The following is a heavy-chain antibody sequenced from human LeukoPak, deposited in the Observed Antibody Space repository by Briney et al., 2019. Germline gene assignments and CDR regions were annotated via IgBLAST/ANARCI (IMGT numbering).Heavy chain of an antibody. V-gene: IGHV3-9*01. J-gene: IGHJ4*02. CDR3: ARSLGSGSYIDS. Sequence: PGRSLRLSCAASGFTFDDYAIQWVRHAPGKGLEWVSGISWDSGSIGYAASVKGRFTISRDNAKNSLYLQMNALRPEDTAFYYCARSLGSGSYIDSWGQGTLVTVSS. CDR1: GFTFDDYA. D-gene: IGHD1-26*01. CDR2: ISWDSGSI.